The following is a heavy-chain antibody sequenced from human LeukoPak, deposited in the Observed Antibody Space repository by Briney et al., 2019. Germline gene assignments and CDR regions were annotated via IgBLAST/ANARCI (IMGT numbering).Heavy chain of an antibody. V-gene: IGHV4-34*01. Sequence: SKTLSLTCAVYGGSFSGYYWSWIRQPPGKGLEWIGEINHSGSTNYNPSLKSRVTISVDTSKNQFSLKLSSVTAADTAVYYCARVRATGAHDCWGQGTLVTVSS. CDR3: ARVRATGAHDC. CDR2: INHSGST. D-gene: IGHD7-27*01. J-gene: IGHJ4*02. CDR1: GGSFSGYY.